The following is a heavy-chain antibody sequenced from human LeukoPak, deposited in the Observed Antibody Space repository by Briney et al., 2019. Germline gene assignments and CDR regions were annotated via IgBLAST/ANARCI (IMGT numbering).Heavy chain of an antibody. V-gene: IGHV1-2*02. Sequence: ASVKVSCKASGYTFTGYYMHWVRQAPGQGLEWMGWINPHTGGTNYAQKFQGRVTMTRDASISTAYMELSRLRSDDTAVCYCARPYCGGGSCHDYLDYWGQGTLVTVSS. CDR3: ARPYCGGGSCHDYLDY. CDR2: INPHTGGT. J-gene: IGHJ4*02. D-gene: IGHD2-15*01. CDR1: GYTFTGYY.